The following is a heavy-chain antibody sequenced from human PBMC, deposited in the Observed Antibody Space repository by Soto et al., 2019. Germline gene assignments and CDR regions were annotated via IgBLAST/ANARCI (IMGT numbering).Heavy chain of an antibody. Sequence: SVKVSCKASGGTFSSYAISWVRQAPGQGLEWMGGIIPIFGTANYAQKFQGRVTITADESTSTAYMELSSLKTEDTAVYYCTTAAAGQKTDYYYYYGMDVWGQGTTVTVSS. CDR1: GGTFSSYA. V-gene: IGHV1-69*13. D-gene: IGHD6-13*01. CDR3: TTAAAGQKTDYYYYYGMDV. CDR2: IIPIFGTA. J-gene: IGHJ6*02.